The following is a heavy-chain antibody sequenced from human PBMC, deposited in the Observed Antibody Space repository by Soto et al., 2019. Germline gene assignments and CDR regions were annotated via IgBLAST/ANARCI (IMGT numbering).Heavy chain of an antibody. D-gene: IGHD3-9*01. CDR1: GFTFSSYG. J-gene: IGHJ4*02. V-gene: IGHV3-33*01. CDR2: IWYDGSNK. CDR3: ARDQGYFDLIIDY. Sequence: QVQLVESGGGVVQPGRSLRLSCAASGFTFSSYGMHWVRQAPGKGLEWVAVIWYDGSNKYYADSVKGRFTISRDNSKNTLYLQMNSLRAEDTAVYYCARDQGYFDLIIDYWGQGTLVTVSS.